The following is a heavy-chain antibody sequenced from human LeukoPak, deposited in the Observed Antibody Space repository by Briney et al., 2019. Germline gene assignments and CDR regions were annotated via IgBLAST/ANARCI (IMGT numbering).Heavy chain of an antibody. CDR1: GDSITSSNW. D-gene: IGHD4-17*01. V-gene: IGHV4-4*02. Sequence: SETLSLTCAVSGDSITSSNWWSWVRQPPENGLEWIGEIYHSGSTNYNPSLKSRVTISVDKSKNQFSLKVNSVTAADTAVYYCARANDYGDPLPRYMDVWGKGTTVTISS. CDR3: ARANDYGDPLPRYMDV. J-gene: IGHJ6*03. CDR2: IYHSGST.